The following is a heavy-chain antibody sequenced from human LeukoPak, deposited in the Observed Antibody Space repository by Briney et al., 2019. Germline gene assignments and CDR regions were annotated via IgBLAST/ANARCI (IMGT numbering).Heavy chain of an antibody. Sequence: PSETLSLTCTVSGGSISSYYWSWIRQPPGKGLEWIGYIYYSGCTNYNPSLKSRVTISVDTSKIQFSLKLSSVTAADTAVYYCARQGGGFWYFDLWGRGTLVTVSS. CDR1: GGSISSYY. CDR3: ARQGGGFWYFDL. D-gene: IGHD6-25*01. CDR2: IYYSGCT. V-gene: IGHV4-59*08. J-gene: IGHJ2*01.